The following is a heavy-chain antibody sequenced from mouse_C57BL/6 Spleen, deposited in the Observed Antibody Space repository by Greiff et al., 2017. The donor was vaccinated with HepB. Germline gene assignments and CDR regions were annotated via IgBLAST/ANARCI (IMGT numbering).Heavy chain of an antibody. J-gene: IGHJ3*01. V-gene: IGHV1-50*01. CDR2: IDPSDSYT. CDR3: AIASGFAY. Sequence: VKLQQPGAELVKPGASVKLSCKASGYTFTSYWMQWVKQRPGQGLEWIGEIDPSDSYTNYNQKFKGKATLTVDTSSSTAYMQLSSRTSEDSAVYYCAIASGFAYWGQGTLVTVSA. CDR1: GYTFTSYW.